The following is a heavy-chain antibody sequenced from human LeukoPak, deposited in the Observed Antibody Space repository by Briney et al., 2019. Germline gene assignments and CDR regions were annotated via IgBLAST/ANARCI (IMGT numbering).Heavy chain of an antibody. J-gene: IGHJ4*02. D-gene: IGHD3-16*02. V-gene: IGHV1-24*01. CDR3: ARDDYVWGSYRLFDY. Sequence: ASVKVSCKVSGYTLTELSMHWVRQAPGKGLEWMGGFDPEDGETIYAQKLQGRVTMTTDTSTSTAYMELRSLRSDDTAVYYCARDDYVWGSYRLFDYWGQGTLVTVSS. CDR2: FDPEDGET. CDR1: GYTLTELS.